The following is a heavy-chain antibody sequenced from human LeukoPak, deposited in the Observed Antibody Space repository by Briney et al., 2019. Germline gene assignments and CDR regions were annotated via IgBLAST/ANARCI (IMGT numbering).Heavy chain of an antibody. CDR1: GFIFSSYS. D-gene: IGHD1-26*01. V-gene: IGHV3-48*01. CDR2: ISSSGSTI. J-gene: IGHJ4*02. CDR3: ASGGIYYGAAFDF. Sequence: GGSLRLSCAASGFIFSSYSMNWVRQAPGKGLEWVSYISSSGSTIYYADSVKGRFTISRDNAKNSLYLQMNSLRAEDTALYYCASGGIYYGAAFDFWGQGTLVTVSS.